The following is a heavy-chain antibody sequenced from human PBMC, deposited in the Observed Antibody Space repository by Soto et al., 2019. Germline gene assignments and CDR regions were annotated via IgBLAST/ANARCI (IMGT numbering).Heavy chain of an antibody. CDR1: GGSISSSRYY. CDR2: IYYSGST. V-gene: IGHV4-39*01. CDR3: ARQYYDSSGYSIDD. Sequence: XETLSVSCTVSGGSISSSRYYWGWIRQPPGKGLEWIVSIYYSGSTYYNPSLKSRVTISVDTSKNQFSLKLSSVTAADTAVYYCARQYYDSSGYSIDDWGQGTLVTVSS. J-gene: IGHJ4*02. D-gene: IGHD3-22*01.